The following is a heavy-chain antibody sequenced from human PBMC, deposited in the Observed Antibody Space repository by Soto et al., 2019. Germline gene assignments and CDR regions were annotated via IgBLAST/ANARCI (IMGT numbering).Heavy chain of an antibody. V-gene: IGHV3-30*18. Sequence: GGSLRLSCAASGFTFSSYGMHWVRQAPGKGLEWVAVISYDGSNKYYADSVKGRFTISRDNSKNTLYLQMNSLRAEDTAVYYCAKGPSYYYYMDVGGKGTTVTVSS. CDR2: ISYDGSNK. CDR3: AKGPSYYYYMDV. J-gene: IGHJ6*03. CDR1: GFTFSSYG.